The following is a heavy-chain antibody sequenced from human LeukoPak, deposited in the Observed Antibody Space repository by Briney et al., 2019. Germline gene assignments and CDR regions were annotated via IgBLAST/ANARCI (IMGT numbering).Heavy chain of an antibody. CDR1: GFTLSSYS. J-gene: IGHJ4*02. V-gene: IGHV3-53*01. CDR3: ARGSSGYYYSLLGY. Sequence: GGSLRLSCAASGFTLSSYSMRWVRQAQRKGREWVSVIYSGDSTYYAASVKGRFTISRDNSKNTVYLQMNSLRAEDTAVYYCARGSSGYYYSLLGYWGQGTLVTVSS. CDR2: IYSGDST. D-gene: IGHD3-22*01.